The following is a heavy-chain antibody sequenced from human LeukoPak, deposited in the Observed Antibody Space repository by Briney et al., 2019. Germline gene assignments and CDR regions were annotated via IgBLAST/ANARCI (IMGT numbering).Heavy chain of an antibody. V-gene: IGHV4-59*08. CDR1: GGSISSYY. CDR2: IYYSGST. Sequence: SETLSLTCTVSGGSISSYYWSWVRQPPGKGLEWIGHIYYSGSTDFNPSLKSRITISVDTSKNQFSLKLSPVTATDTAVYYCARQSPAAAGQGLDYWGQGTLVTVSS. J-gene: IGHJ4*02. CDR3: ARQSPAAAGQGLDY. D-gene: IGHD6-13*01.